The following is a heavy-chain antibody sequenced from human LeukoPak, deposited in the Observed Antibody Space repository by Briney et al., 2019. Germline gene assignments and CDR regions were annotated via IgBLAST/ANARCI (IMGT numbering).Heavy chain of an antibody. Sequence: PSETLSLTCAVYGGSSSDYYWSWIRQPPGKGLEWIGEINHSGSTNYNPSLKSRVTILVDTSKNQFSLKLSSVTAADTAVYYCARGLTSMPPGGYWGQGTLVTVSS. D-gene: IGHD2/OR15-2a*01. J-gene: IGHJ4*02. CDR3: ARGLTSMPPGGY. CDR1: GGSSSDYY. CDR2: INHSGST. V-gene: IGHV4-34*01.